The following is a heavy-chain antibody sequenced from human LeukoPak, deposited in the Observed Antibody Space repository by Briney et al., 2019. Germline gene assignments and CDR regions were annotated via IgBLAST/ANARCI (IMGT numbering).Heavy chain of an antibody. CDR1: GGSISSGDYY. D-gene: IGHD3-3*01. CDR3: ARSDYDFWSGYYFYGMDV. CDR2: IYYSGST. J-gene: IGHJ6*02. V-gene: IGHV4-30-4*01. Sequence: SETLSFTCTVSGGSISSGDYYWSWIRQPPGKGLEWIGYIYYSGSTYYNPSLKSRVTISVDTSKNQFSLKLSSVTAADTAVYYCARSDYDFWSGYYFYGMDVWGQGTTVTVSS.